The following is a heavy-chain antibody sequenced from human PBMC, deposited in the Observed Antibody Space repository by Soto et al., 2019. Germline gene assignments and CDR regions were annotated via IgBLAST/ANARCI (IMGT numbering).Heavy chain of an antibody. J-gene: IGHJ5*02. D-gene: IGHD5-12*01. CDR2: IYYSGST. CDR3: ARGGSGYDYELGSWLDP. CDR1: RGSISSGGYY. Sequence: SETLSLTCTVSRGSISSGGYYWSWIRQHPGKGLEWIGYIYYSGSTYYNPSLKSRVTISVDTSKNQFSLKLSSVTAADTAVYYCARGGSGYDYELGSWLDPWGQGTLVTVSS. V-gene: IGHV4-31*03.